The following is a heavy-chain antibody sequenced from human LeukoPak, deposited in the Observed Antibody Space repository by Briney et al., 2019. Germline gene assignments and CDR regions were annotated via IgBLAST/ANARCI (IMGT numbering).Heavy chain of an antibody. J-gene: IGHJ3*02. CDR3: AKDYGSGSGTFDAFDI. Sequence: PGGSLRLSXAASGFTFDDYAMHWVRQAPGKGLEWVSGISWNSGSIGYADSVKGRFTISRDNAKNSLYLQMNSLRAEDMALYYCAKDYGSGSGTFDAFDIWGQGTMVTVSS. V-gene: IGHV3-9*03. CDR1: GFTFDDYA. CDR2: ISWNSGSI. D-gene: IGHD1-26*01.